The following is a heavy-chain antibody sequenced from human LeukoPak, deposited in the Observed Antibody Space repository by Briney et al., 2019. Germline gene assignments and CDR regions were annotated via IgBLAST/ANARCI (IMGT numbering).Heavy chain of an antibody. D-gene: IGHD4-17*01. CDR1: GFTLSSYA. CDR3: AREVPYGDYQDGEGFDP. Sequence: QTGRSLRLSCAASGFTLSSYAMQWVRQAPGKGLDWVAVISFDGSNIYYADSAKGRFTISRDNSKNTLYLQMSSLRAEDTALYYCAREVPYGDYQDGEGFDPWGQGTLVTVSS. CDR2: ISFDGSNI. J-gene: IGHJ5*02. V-gene: IGHV3-30*04.